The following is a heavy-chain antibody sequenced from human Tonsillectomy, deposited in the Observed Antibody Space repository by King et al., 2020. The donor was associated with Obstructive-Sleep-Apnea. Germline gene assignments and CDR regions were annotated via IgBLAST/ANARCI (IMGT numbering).Heavy chain of an antibody. CDR2: IYYSGST. D-gene: IGHD4-17*01. CDR3: ARITLGNYGDPNWFEP. V-gene: IGHV4-31*03. Sequence: VQLQESGPGLVKPSQTLSLTCTVSGGSISSGGYYWSWIRQHPGQGLEWIGYIYYSGSTYYNPSLKSRVTISVDTSKNEFSLTLSSVTAADTAVYYCARITLGNYGDPNWFEPWGQGTRVTVSS. J-gene: IGHJ5*02. CDR1: GGSISSGGYY.